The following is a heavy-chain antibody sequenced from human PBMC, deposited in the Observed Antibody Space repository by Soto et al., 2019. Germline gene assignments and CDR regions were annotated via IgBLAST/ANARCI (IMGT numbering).Heavy chain of an antibody. D-gene: IGHD2-2*02. CDR3: VKDEASRDYNAFNV. CDR1: GFRFDDYA. J-gene: IGHJ3*01. V-gene: IGHV3-9*01. CDR2: ITWDGGRM. Sequence: ELQLVESGGGLVQPGRSLRLSCTASGFRFDDYAMHWVRQAPGKGLEWVSGITWDGGRMDYADSVKGRFTISRDNAKNSLNLQMTSLRVEDTALYYCVKDEASRDYNAFNVWGQGTIVTVNS.